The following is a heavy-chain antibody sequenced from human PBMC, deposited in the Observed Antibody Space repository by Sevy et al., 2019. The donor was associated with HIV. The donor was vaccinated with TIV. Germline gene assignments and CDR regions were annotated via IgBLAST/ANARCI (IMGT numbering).Heavy chain of an antibody. CDR1: GGSMSSGNYL. V-gene: IGHV4-39*01. J-gene: IGHJ4*02. CDR2: VHYSRRT. Sequence: SETLSLTCAVSGGSMSSGNYLWSWIRQTPGKGLEWIGTVHYSRRTYYNPSLKSRVTISEDTSKNQFSLNLNSVTAADTSVYFCARNFDYWGQGTLVTVSS. CDR3: ARNFDY.